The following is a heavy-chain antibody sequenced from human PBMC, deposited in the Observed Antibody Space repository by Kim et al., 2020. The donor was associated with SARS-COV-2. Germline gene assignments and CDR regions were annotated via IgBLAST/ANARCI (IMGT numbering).Heavy chain of an antibody. CDR1: GFTFSSYW. CDR2: INSDGSST. D-gene: IGHD2-8*01. J-gene: IGHJ6*02. CDR3: ASCKVYGYYYGMDV. Sequence: GGSLRLSCAASGFTFSSYWMHWVRQAPGKGLVWVSRINSDGSSTSYAGSVKGRFTISRDNAKNTLYLQMNSLRAEDTAVYYCASCKVYGYYYGMDVWGQGTTVTVSS. V-gene: IGHV3-74*01.